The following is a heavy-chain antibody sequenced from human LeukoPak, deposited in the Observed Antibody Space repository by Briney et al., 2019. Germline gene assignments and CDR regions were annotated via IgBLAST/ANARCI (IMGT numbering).Heavy chain of an antibody. V-gene: IGHV3-7*01. D-gene: IGHD6-19*01. CDR3: ARIRRGWSQNWDY. CDR2: IKQDGSEK. CDR1: GLTFSSYW. J-gene: IGHJ4*02. Sequence: GGSLRLSCAASGLTFSSYWMSWVRQAPGKGLEWVANIKQDGSEKYYVDSVKGRFTISRDNAKNSLYLQTNSLRAEDTAVYYCARIRRGWSQNWDYWGQGTLVTVSS.